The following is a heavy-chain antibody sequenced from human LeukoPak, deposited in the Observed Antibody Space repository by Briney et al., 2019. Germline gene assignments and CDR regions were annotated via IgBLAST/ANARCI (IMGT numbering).Heavy chain of an antibody. Sequence: HPGGSLRLSCSASEFKFDTYGMHWVRQTPGEGLEYVSGISGDGLSTYYANSVKGRFTISRDNAKNTLYLQMGSLKTEDMAVYYCARSTDGSAHFDYWGQGTLVTVFS. CDR1: EFKFDTYG. D-gene: IGHD1-14*01. J-gene: IGHJ4*02. V-gene: IGHV3-64*01. CDR3: ARSTDGSAHFDY. CDR2: ISGDGLST.